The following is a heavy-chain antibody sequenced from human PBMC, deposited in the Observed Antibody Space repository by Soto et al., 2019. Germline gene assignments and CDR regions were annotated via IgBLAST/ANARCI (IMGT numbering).Heavy chain of an antibody. CDR3: ARSVAVPGAHIDY. CDR1: GGSISGSY. D-gene: IGHD6-19*01. CDR2: VYSTGST. Sequence: ETLSLTCSVSGGSISGSYWSWIRQSPGKGLEWLGYVYSTGSTNYSPSLRSRVSISVDTSKNEFSLRLSSVTAADTAVYFCARSVAVPGAHIDYWGQGTQVTVSS. V-gene: IGHV4-59*01. J-gene: IGHJ4*02.